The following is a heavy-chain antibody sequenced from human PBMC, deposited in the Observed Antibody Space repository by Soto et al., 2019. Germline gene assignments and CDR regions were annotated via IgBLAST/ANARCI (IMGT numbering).Heavy chain of an antibody. J-gene: IGHJ5*02. CDR2: INSDGSST. CDR3: ARDLYDFWSGYSNWFDP. D-gene: IGHD3-3*01. CDR1: GFTFSSYW. Sequence: EVQLVESGGGLVQPGGSLRLSCAASGFTFSSYWMHCVRQAPGTGLVWVSRINSDGSSTSYADSVKGRFTISRDNAKNTLYLQMNSLRAEDTAVYYCARDLYDFWSGYSNWFDPWGQGTLVTVSS. V-gene: IGHV3-74*01.